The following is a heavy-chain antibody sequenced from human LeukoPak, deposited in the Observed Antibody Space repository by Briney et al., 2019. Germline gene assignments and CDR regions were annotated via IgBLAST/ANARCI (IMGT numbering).Heavy chain of an antibody. CDR1: GDSINNHY. V-gene: IGHV4-4*09. CDR3: VRHWIETTKTYSYWFDP. Sequence: PSETLSLTCTVSGDSINNHYWSWIRQSPGKGLEWIGFIYTRGSTNYNPSLKSRVTMSGDTSKNQVSLTLNSVTAADTAVYYCVRHWIETTKTYSYWFDPWGQGTLVTVSS. D-gene: IGHD1-1*01. J-gene: IGHJ5*02. CDR2: IYTRGST.